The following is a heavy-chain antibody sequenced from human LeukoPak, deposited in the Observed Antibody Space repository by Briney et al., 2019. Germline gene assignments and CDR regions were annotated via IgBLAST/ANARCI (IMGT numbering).Heavy chain of an antibody. CDR1: GGSISSHY. CDR2: IYYSGST. V-gene: IGHV4-59*08. J-gene: IGHJ5*02. CDR3: ARTGRTNWFDP. Sequence: SETLSLTYTVSGGSISSHYWSWIRQPPGKGLEWIGYIYYSGSTNYNPSLKSRVTISVDTSKNQFSLKLSSVTAADTAVYYCARTGRTNWFDPWGQGTLVTVSS.